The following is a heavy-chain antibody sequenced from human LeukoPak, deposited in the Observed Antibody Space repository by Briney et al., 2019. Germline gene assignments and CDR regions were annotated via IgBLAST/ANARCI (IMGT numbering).Heavy chain of an antibody. CDR3: ARVPEWFGELLEHFDY. Sequence: ASVKVSCKASGYSFTGSYMHWVRQAPGQGLEWMGRINPNSGGTNYAQKFQGRVTMTRDTSISTAYLELSRLRSDDTAVYYCARVPEWFGELLEHFDYWGQGTLVTVSS. J-gene: IGHJ4*02. CDR2: INPNSGGT. D-gene: IGHD3-10*01. V-gene: IGHV1-2*06. CDR1: GYSFTGSY.